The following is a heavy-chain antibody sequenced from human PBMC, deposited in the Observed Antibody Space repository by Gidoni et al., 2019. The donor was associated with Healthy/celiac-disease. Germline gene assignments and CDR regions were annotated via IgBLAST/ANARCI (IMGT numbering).Heavy chain of an antibody. J-gene: IGHJ5*02. CDR3: ARERIAAAGTGADWFDP. Sequence: QFQLVQSGAEVKKPGASVKVSCKASGYTFTSYGISWVRQAPGQGLEWMGWISAYNGNTNYAQKLQGRVTMTTDTSTSTADMELRSLRSDDTAVYYCARERIAAAGTGADWFDPWGQGTLVTVSS. CDR2: ISAYNGNT. CDR1: GYTFTSYG. V-gene: IGHV1-18*01. D-gene: IGHD6-13*01.